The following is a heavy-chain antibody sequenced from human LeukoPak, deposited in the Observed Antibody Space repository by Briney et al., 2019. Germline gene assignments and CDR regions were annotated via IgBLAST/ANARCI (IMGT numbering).Heavy chain of an antibody. D-gene: IGHD3-9*01. J-gene: IGHJ3*02. V-gene: IGHV1-2*02. CDR1: GYTFTGYY. CDR3: ARDRYYNILTGFRRSDGFDI. Sequence: ASVKVSCKASGYTFTGYYMHWVRQAPGQGLEWMGWINPNSGGTNYAQKFQGRVTMTRDTSISTAYMELRSLRSDDTAVYYCARDRYYNILTGFRRSDGFDIWGQGTMVTVSS. CDR2: INPNSGGT.